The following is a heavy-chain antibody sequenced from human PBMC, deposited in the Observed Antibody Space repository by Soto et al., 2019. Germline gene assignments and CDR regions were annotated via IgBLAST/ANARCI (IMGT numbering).Heavy chain of an antibody. D-gene: IGHD3-10*01. CDR2: IIPIFGTA. V-gene: IGHV1-69*12. Sequence: QVQLVQSGAEVKKPGSSVKVSCKASGGTFSSYAISWVRQAPGQGLEWMGGIIPIFGTANYAQKFQGRVTITAHEASSTADMELSSLRSEDTAVSYCPRECGSGYYIYYTMDVWGQGTTVTVSS. CDR3: PRECGSGYYIYYTMDV. J-gene: IGHJ6*02. CDR1: GGTFSSYA.